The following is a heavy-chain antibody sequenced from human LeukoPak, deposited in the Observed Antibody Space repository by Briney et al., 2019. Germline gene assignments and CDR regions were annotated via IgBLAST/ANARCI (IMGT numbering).Heavy chain of an antibody. CDR2: IYHSGST. V-gene: IGHV4-59*01. Sequence: PSETLSLTCTVSGGSISSYYWSWIRQPPGKGLEWIGYIYHSGSTNYNPSLKSRVTISVDTSKNQFSLKLSSVTAADTAVYYCARVGGGIDYWGQGTLVTVSS. J-gene: IGHJ4*02. D-gene: IGHD3-16*01. CDR3: ARVGGGIDY. CDR1: GGSISSYY.